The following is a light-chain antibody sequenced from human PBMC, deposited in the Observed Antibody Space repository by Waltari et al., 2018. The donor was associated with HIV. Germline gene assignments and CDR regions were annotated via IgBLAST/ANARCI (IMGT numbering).Light chain of an antibody. V-gene: IGKV4-1*01. Sequence: DIVMTQSPDSLTVSLGDRATINCKSSQSLLNTSNNKNYLAWLQQKPGQPPNLLIYWASTRESGVPDRFSGSGSGTNFTLTINRLQAEDVAVYYCHQYYGALYTFGRGTKLEI. CDR2: WAS. J-gene: IGKJ2*01. CDR1: QSLLNTSNNKNY. CDR3: HQYYGALYT.